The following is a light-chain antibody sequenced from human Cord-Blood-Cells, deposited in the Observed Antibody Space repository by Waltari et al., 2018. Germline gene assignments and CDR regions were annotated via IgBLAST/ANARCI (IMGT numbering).Light chain of an antibody. CDR1: RSDVRGYNY. CDR3: SSYTSSSTLV. J-gene: IGLJ3*02. Sequence: QSAPTQPASVSGSPGQSITISCTGTRSDVRGYNYVSWYQQHPGKAPKLMIYEISNRPSGVSNRFSGSKSGNTASLTISGLQAEDEADYYCSSYTSSSTLVFGGGTKLTVL. CDR2: EIS. V-gene: IGLV2-14*01.